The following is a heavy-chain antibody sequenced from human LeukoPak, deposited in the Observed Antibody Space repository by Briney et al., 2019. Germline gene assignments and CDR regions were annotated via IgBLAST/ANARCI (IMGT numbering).Heavy chain of an antibody. D-gene: IGHD2-15*01. CDR2: ISYDGSNK. CDR1: GFTFSSYA. Sequence: PGRSLRLSCAASGFTFSSYAMHWVRQAPGNGLEWVAVISYDGSNKYYADSVKGRFTISRDNSKNTLYLQMNSLRAEDTAVYYCARDFDSFDPWGQGTLVTVSS. J-gene: IGHJ5*02. V-gene: IGHV3-30*04. CDR3: ARDFDSFDP.